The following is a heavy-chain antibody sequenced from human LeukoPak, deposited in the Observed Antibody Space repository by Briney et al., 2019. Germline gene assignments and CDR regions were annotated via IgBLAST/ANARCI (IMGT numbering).Heavy chain of an antibody. V-gene: IGHV1-18*01. CDR1: GYTFTSYG. J-gene: IGHJ5*02. CDR2: ITGYNANA. D-gene: IGHD3-22*01. Sequence: ASVKVSCKASGYTFTSYGISWVRQAPGQGLEWMGWITGYNANAKYAQNLQGRVTMTTDTPTSTAYMDLRSLRSDDTAVYYCARVYYYDSSGHNWFDPWGQGTLVTVSP. CDR3: ARVYYYDSSGHNWFDP.